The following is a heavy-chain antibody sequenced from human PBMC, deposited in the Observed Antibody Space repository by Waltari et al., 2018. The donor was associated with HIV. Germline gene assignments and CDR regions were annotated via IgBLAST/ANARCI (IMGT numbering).Heavy chain of an antibody. V-gene: IGHV1-18*01. CDR2: ISAFSGNT. CDR1: GYTFSRSA. CDR3: ARTTIFGVDTYYFDY. Sequence: QVQLVQSGAEVKKPGASVKVSCTASGYTFSRSALPWVRQAPGQGLKWLGWISAFSGNTKYAREVQGRATMTTDTSTNTAYMELESLTSDDTAIFYCARTTIFGVDTYYFDYWGQGTLVTVSS. J-gene: IGHJ4*02. D-gene: IGHD3-3*01.